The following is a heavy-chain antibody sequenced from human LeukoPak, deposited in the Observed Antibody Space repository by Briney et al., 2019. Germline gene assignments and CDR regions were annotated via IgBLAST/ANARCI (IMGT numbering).Heavy chain of an antibody. J-gene: IGHJ4*02. CDR2: IKQDGSEK. CDR1: GFTFSSYW. CDR3: ARQDIAAAGSDWNY. Sequence: GGSLRLSCTASGFTFSSYWMSWVRQAPGKGLEWVANIKQDGSEKYYVDSVKGRFTISRDNAKNSLYLQMNSLRAEDTAVYYCARQDIAAAGSDWNYWGQGTLVTVSS. V-gene: IGHV3-7*03. D-gene: IGHD6-13*01.